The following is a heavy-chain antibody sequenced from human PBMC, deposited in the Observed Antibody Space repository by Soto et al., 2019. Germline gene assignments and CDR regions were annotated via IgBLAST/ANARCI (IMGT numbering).Heavy chain of an antibody. Sequence: SETLSLTCAVSGDSIKDDYWSWIRQPAGRELEWIGCIHYSGSTNYRPSLQGRASISIDTSNKQISLKLTSVTAADTAVYYCARHARRDYDSSWFDPWGQGTPVTVSS. CDR2: IHYSGST. CDR1: GDSIKDDY. CDR3: ARHARRDYDSSWFDP. D-gene: IGHD4-17*01. J-gene: IGHJ5*02. V-gene: IGHV4-59*08.